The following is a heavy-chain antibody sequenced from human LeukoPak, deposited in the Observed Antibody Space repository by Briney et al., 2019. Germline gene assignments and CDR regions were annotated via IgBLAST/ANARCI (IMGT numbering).Heavy chain of an antibody. Sequence: GSLRLSCAASGFTFSSYAMSWVRQAPGKGPEWVSAISGSGGSTYYADSVKGRLTISRDNSKNTLYLQMNSLRAEDTAVYYCTKILVVVAANNWFDPWGQGTLVTVSS. CDR3: TKILVVVAANNWFDP. CDR2: ISGSGGST. J-gene: IGHJ5*02. V-gene: IGHV3-23*01. CDR1: GFTFSSYA. D-gene: IGHD2-15*01.